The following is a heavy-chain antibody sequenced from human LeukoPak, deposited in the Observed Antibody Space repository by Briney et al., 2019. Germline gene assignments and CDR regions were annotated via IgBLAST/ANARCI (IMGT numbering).Heavy chain of an antibody. CDR3: ARIRGYSYVNLDY. CDR1: GYSISSDYY. J-gene: IGHJ4*02. CDR2: IYHSGST. V-gene: IGHV4-38-2*02. D-gene: IGHD5-18*01. Sequence: SETLSLTCTVSGYSISSDYYWGWIRQPPGKGLEWIGSIYHSGSTYYNPSLKSRVTRSVDTSKNQFSLKLSSVTAADTAVYYCARIRGYSYVNLDYWGQGTLVTVSS.